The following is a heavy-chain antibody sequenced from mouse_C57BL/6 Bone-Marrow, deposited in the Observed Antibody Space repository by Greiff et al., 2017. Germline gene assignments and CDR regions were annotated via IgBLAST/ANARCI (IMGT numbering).Heavy chain of an antibody. CDR3: ASRDYGNY. CDR1: GFTFSSYT. D-gene: IGHD2-1*01. CDR2: ISGGGGNT. J-gene: IGHJ2*01. Sequence: EVHLVESGGGLVKPGGSLKLSCAASGFTFSSYTMSWVRQTPEKRLEWVATISGGGGNTYYPDSVKGRFTISRDNAKNTLYLQMSSLRSEDTALYYCASRDYGNYWGQGTTLTVSS. V-gene: IGHV5-9*01.